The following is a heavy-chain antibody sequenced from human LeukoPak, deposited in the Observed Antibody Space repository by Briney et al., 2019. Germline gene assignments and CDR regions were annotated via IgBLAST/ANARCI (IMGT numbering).Heavy chain of an antibody. V-gene: IGHV3-48*04. D-gene: IGHD3-3*01. CDR3: ARGGRDFWSGYTAFDI. CDR2: ISSSSSTI. CDR1: GFTFSSYS. Sequence: PGGSLRLSCAASGFTFSSYSMNWVRQAPGKGLEWVSYISSSSSTIYYADSVKGRFTISRDNAKNSLYLQMNSLRAEDAAVYYCARGGRDFWSGYTAFDIWGQGTMVTVSS. J-gene: IGHJ3*02.